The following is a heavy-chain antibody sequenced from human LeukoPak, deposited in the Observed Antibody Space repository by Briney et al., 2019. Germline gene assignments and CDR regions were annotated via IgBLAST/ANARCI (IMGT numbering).Heavy chain of an antibody. CDR3: AKAALVVPAATSNNWFGP. J-gene: IGHJ5*02. Sequence: GGSLRLSCAASGFIFSSYAMSWVRQAPGKGLEWVSAISGSGGSTYYADSVKGRFTISRDNSKNTLYLQINSLRAEDTAVYYCAKAALVVPAATSNNWFGPWRQGTLVTVSS. CDR1: GFIFSSYA. CDR2: ISGSGGST. D-gene: IGHD2-2*01. V-gene: IGHV3-23*01.